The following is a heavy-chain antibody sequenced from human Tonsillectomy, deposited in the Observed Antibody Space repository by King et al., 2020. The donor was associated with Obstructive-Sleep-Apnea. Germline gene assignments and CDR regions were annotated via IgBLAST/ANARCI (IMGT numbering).Heavy chain of an antibody. CDR3: ARDNGGPVGYFDY. V-gene: IGHV4-31*03. CDR2: IYYSGST. D-gene: IGHD4-23*01. J-gene: IGHJ4*02. CDR1: GGSISNGYYY. Sequence: VQLQESGPGLVKSSQTLSLTCTVSGGSISNGYYYWSWIRQHPGIGPVWIGYIYYSGSTYYNPSLKSRVTMSVDTSKNQFSLKLSSVTAADTAVYYCARDNGGPVGYFDYWGQGTLVTVSS.